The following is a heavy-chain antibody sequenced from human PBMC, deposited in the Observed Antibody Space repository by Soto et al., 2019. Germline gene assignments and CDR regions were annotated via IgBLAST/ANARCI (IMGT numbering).Heavy chain of an antibody. J-gene: IGHJ6*02. V-gene: IGHV3-64D*06. CDR3: VKGEAAYYYYYGMDV. CDR1: GFTFISYA. Sequence: LRLSCSASGFTFISYAMHWVRQAPGKGLEYVSAISSNGGSTYYADSVKGRFTISRDNSKNTLYLQMSSLRAEDTAVYYCVKGEAAYYYYYGMDVWGQGTTVTVSS. CDR2: ISSNGGST. D-gene: IGHD2-15*01.